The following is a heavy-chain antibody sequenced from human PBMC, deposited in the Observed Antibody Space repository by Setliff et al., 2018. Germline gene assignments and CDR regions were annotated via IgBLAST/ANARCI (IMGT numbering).Heavy chain of an antibody. D-gene: IGHD1-26*01. CDR2: INFDGTST. J-gene: IGHJ3*02. Sequence: GKSLRLSCECSGLTLSHYWVHWVRQGPGKGLVWVSYINFDGTSTNYADSVKGRFTISRDNAKNTVYLQLNRLRADDTAVYYCIRDWGEAGSTNAFDIWGQGTVVTVSS. CDR3: IRDWGEAGSTNAFDI. V-gene: IGHV3-74*01. CDR1: GLTLSHYW.